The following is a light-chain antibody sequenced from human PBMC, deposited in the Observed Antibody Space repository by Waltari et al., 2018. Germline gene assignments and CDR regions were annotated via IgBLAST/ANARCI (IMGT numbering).Light chain of an antibody. CDR3: ATWDDSLNAWV. Sequence: QSVLTQPPPASGTPGQRVTIACSGSYSNLGRNADNWYQQLPETAPKLLIYTDNQRPSGVPDRFSGSKSGTSASLAISGLQSEDEADYHCATWDDSLNAWVFGGGTKVTVL. CDR1: YSNLGRNA. J-gene: IGLJ3*02. V-gene: IGLV1-44*01. CDR2: TDN.